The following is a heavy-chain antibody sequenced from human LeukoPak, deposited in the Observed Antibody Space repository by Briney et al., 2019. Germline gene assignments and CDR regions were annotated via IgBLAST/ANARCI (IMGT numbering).Heavy chain of an antibody. D-gene: IGHD2-8*01. V-gene: IGHV4-59*08. Sequence: PSETLPLTCTVSGGSTSGFYWSWIRQPPGKGLEWIGYIYYSGSTNYNPSLESRVTISIDLSKNQFSLRLNSVTAADTAVYYCARHFVFVYGGSSFDYWGQGALVTVSS. J-gene: IGHJ4*02. CDR1: GGSTSGFY. CDR2: IYYSGST. CDR3: ARHFVFVYGGSSFDY.